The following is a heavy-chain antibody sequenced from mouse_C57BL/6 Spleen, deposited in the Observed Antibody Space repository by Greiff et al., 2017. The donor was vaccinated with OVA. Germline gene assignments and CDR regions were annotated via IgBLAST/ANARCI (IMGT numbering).Heavy chain of an antibody. D-gene: IGHD4-1*01. CDR1: GYTFTSYW. CDR3: ARGKLGRGFAY. CDR2: IHPNSGST. Sequence: QVQLQQSGAELVKPGASVKLSCKASGYTFTSYWMHWVKQRPGQGLEWIGMIHPNSGSTNYNEKFKSKATLTVDKSSSTAYMQLSSLTSEDSAVYYCARGKLGRGFAYWGQGTLVTVSA. V-gene: IGHV1-64*01. J-gene: IGHJ3*01.